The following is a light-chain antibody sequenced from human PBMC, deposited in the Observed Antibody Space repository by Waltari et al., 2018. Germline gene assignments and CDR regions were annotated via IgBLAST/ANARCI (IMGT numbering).Light chain of an antibody. CDR3: QQSYSYPFT. J-gene: IGKJ3*01. CDR1: QSISSS. CDR2: TAS. V-gene: IGKV1-39*01. Sequence: DIQMTQSPSSLSASVGDKVTITCRASQSISSSLNWYQQKPGKAPKLLIYTASSLQSGVPSRFSGSGSGTDFSLTISSLQPEDFATYYCQQSYSYPFTFGPGTKEDIK.